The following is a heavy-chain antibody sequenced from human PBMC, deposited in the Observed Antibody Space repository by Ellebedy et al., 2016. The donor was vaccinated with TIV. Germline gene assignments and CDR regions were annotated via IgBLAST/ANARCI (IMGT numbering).Heavy chain of an antibody. J-gene: IGHJ4*02. D-gene: IGHD4-17*01. V-gene: IGHV3-33*01. CDR1: GFTFSSYG. Sequence: PGGSLRLSCAASGFTFSSYGMHWVRQAPGKGLEWVAVIWYDGSNKYYADSVKGRLTISRDNSKNTLYLQMNSLRAEDTAVYYCARDLDYGDYYFDYWGQGTLVTVSS. CDR2: IWYDGSNK. CDR3: ARDLDYGDYYFDY.